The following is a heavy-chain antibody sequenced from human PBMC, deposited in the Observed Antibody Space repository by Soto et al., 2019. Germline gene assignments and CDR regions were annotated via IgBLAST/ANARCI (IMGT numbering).Heavy chain of an antibody. CDR1: GFTFSSYA. D-gene: IGHD6-19*01. V-gene: IGHV3-23*01. J-gene: IGHJ4*02. Sequence: EVQLLESGGGLVQPGGSLGLSCAASGFTFSSYAMSLVGHAPGKGLEWVAAIRGSGGSTYYADSVKVRVTISRDNSKNTLYLQMNSLRAEDTAVYYCSKYSTGWYSPFDYWGQGTLVTVSS. CDR3: SKYSTGWYSPFDY. CDR2: IRGSGGST.